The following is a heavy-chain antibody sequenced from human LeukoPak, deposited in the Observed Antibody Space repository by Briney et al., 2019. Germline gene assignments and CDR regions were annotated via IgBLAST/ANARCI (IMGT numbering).Heavy chain of an antibody. V-gene: IGHV4-31*03. CDR1: GGSISSGGYY. Sequence: SETLSLTCTVSGGSISSGGYYWSWIRQHPGKGLEWIGYIYYSGSTYYNPSLKSRVTISVDTSKNQFSLKLSSVPAADTAVYYCARVPTGIQLWPRGFDPWGQGTLVTVSS. J-gene: IGHJ5*02. D-gene: IGHD5-18*01. CDR2: IYYSGST. CDR3: ARVPTGIQLWPRGFDP.